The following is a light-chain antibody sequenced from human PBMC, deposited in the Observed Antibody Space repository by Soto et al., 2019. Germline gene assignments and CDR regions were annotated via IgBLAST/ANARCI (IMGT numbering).Light chain of an antibody. J-gene: IGLJ2*01. V-gene: IGLV4-60*03. CDR1: SGHSSYI. CDR3: ETWDSNTWV. CDR2: LEGSGSY. Sequence: QSVLTQSSSASASLGSSVKLTCTLSSGHSSYIFAWHQQQPGKAPRYLMKLEGSGSYNKGSGVPDRFSGPSSGADRYLTISNLQSEDEADYYCETWDSNTWVFGGGTKLTVL.